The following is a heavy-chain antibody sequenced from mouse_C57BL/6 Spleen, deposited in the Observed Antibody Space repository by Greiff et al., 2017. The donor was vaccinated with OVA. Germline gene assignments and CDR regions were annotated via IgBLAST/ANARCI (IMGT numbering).Heavy chain of an antibody. CDR1: GFTFSDYY. D-gene: IGHD2-3*01. CDR3: ARGDGYYFDV. CDR2: INYGGGST. V-gene: IGHV5-16*01. J-gene: IGHJ1*03. Sequence: EVQLVESEGGLVQPGSSMKLSCTASGFTFSDYYMAWVRQVPGKGLEWVANINYGGGSTYYLDSLKGRFIISGDNAKNILYLQMSSLKSEDTATYYCARGDGYYFDVWGTGTTVTVSS.